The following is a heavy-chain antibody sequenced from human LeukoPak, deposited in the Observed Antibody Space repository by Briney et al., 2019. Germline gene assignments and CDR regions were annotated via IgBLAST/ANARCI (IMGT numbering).Heavy chain of an antibody. V-gene: IGHV3-23*01. CDR1: GITLSNYG. D-gene: IGHD6-19*01. Sequence: GGSLRLSCAVSGITLSNYGMSWVRQAPGKGLEWVAGISDSGGATNYADSVKGRFTISRDNAKNSLYLQMNSLRAEDTAVYYCARDAVAAQFDYWGQGTLVTVSS. J-gene: IGHJ4*02. CDR2: ISDSGGAT. CDR3: ARDAVAAQFDY.